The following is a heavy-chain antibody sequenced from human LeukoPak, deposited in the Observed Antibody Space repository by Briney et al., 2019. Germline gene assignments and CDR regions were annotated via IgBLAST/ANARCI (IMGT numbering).Heavy chain of an antibody. Sequence: SETLSLTCTVAGGSISSYYWSWIRQPPGKGLEWIGYIYYSGSTNYNPSLKSRVTISVDTSKNQFSLKLSSVTAADTAVYYCARGRDGYIFDYWGQGTLVTVSS. CDR3: ARGRDGYIFDY. D-gene: IGHD5-24*01. V-gene: IGHV4-59*01. J-gene: IGHJ4*02. CDR2: IYYSGST. CDR1: GGSISSYY.